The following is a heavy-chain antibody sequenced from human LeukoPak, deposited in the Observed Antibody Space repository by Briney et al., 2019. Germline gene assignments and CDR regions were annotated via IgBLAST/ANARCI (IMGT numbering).Heavy chain of an antibody. CDR3: ARAYLPYYDFWSGYPH. CDR1: GLTFSSYS. D-gene: IGHD3-3*01. Sequence: PGGSLRLSCAASGLTFSSYSMNWVRQAPGKGLEWVSYISSSSSTIYYADSVKGRFTISRDNAKNSLYLQMNSLRAEDTAVYYCARAYLPYYDFWSGYPHWGQGTLVTVSS. CDR2: ISSSSSTI. J-gene: IGHJ4*02. V-gene: IGHV3-48*01.